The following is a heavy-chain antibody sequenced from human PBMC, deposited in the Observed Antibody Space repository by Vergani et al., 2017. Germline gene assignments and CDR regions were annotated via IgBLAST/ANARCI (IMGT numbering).Heavy chain of an antibody. J-gene: IGHJ4*02. D-gene: IGHD3-22*01. Sequence: VQLLESGGGLVQPGGSLRLSCAASGFAFTNYGMHWVRQGPGKGLEWVAFIRYDGPNKYYADSVTGRFSISRDNSKSTLYLQLNSLTAEDTAIYYCAGPQGTSAYYYGGFDYWGQGILVTVSS. CDR1: GFAFTNYG. CDR2: IRYDGPNK. CDR3: AGPQGTSAYYYGGFDY. V-gene: IGHV3-30*02.